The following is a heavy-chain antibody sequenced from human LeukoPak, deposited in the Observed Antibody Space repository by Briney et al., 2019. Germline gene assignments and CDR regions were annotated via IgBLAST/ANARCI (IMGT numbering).Heavy chain of an antibody. D-gene: IGHD5-18*01. CDR3: AKMARYSYVGVYYFDY. V-gene: IGHV3-48*03. Sequence: GGSLRLSCAASGFTFSSYEMNWVRQAPGKGLEWVSYISSSGSTIYYADSVKGRFTISRDNAKNSLYLQMNSLRAEDTAVYYCAKMARYSYVGVYYFDYWGQGTLVTVSS. CDR2: ISSSGSTI. J-gene: IGHJ4*02. CDR1: GFTFSSYE.